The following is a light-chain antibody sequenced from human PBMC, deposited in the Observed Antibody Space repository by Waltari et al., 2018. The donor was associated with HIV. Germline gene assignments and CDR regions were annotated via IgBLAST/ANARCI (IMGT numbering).Light chain of an antibody. CDR3: QSYDSSLSGGV. CDR1: SSNIGAGYD. V-gene: IGLV1-40*01. J-gene: IGLJ3*02. CDR2: GSR. Sequence: QSVLTQPPSVSGAPGQRVTISCTGSSSNIGAGYDVHWYQQLPGTAPKLLIYGSRNRPAGGPDRFSGAKSGTSAALAITGRQAEDEAEYCCQSYDSSLSGGVFGGGTKLTVL.